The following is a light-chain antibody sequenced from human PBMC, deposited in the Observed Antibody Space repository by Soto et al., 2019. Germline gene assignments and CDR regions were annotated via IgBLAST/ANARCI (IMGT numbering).Light chain of an antibody. CDR3: QQYGGAPFT. CDR2: AAS. J-gene: IGKJ3*01. V-gene: IGKV3-20*01. Sequence: EIVLTQSPGTLSLSPGERATLSCRASQSVNSDYLAWYQQKPGQAPRLLIYAASSRATGIPDRFSGSGSGTDFTLTITRLEPEDLAVYYCQQYGGAPFTFGPGTKVDI. CDR1: QSVNSDY.